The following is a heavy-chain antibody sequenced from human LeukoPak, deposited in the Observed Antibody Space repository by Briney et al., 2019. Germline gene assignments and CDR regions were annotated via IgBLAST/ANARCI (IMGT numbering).Heavy chain of an antibody. CDR3: AKPRTAAGRNFDY. Sequence: GGSLRLSCVASGFTFSSSAMSWVRQAPERGLEWASLISGSGGSTNYADSVKGRFTISGDNSKNTLYLQMNSLTAEDTAVYYCAKPRTAAGRNFDYWGQGTLVTVSS. CDR2: ISGSGGST. J-gene: IGHJ4*02. V-gene: IGHV3-23*01. D-gene: IGHD2-21*02. CDR1: GFTFSSSA.